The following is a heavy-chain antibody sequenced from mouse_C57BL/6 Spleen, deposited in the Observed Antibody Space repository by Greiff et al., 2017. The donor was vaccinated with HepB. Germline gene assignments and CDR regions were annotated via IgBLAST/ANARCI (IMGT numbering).Heavy chain of an antibody. CDR3: ARRDKGYAIDY. Sequence: VKLQESGAELVKPGASVKISCKASGYAFSSYWMNWVKQRPGKGLEWIGQIYPGDGDTNYNGKFKGKATLTADKSSSTAYMQLSSLTSEDSAVYFCARRDKGYAIDYWGQGTSVTVSS. CDR1: GYAFSSYW. V-gene: IGHV1-80*01. J-gene: IGHJ4*01. D-gene: IGHD1-3*01. CDR2: IYPGDGDT.